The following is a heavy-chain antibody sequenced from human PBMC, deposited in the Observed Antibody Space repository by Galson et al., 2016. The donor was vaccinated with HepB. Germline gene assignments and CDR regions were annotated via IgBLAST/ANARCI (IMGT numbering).Heavy chain of an antibody. D-gene: IGHD3-16*01. V-gene: IGHV3-11*06. J-gene: IGHJ2*01. CDR3: ARPPEGDRRYFDL. Sequence: SLRLSCAASGFTFSDYYMTWIRQAPGKGLEWLSYISDTSSYTNYADSVKGRFTISRDNAKNSLYLQMNSLRAEDTAVYYCARPPEGDRRYFDLWGRGTLVTVSS. CDR2: ISDTSSYT. CDR1: GFTFSDYY.